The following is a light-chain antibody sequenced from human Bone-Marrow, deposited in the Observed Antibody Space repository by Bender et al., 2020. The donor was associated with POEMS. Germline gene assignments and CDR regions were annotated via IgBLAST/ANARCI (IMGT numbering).Light chain of an antibody. CDR1: SSDVGSYNL. CDR3: ASYTSSNALV. V-gene: IGLV2-14*02. CDR2: EDN. J-gene: IGLJ2*01. Sequence: QSVLTQPPSASGTPGQRVTISCTGTSSDVGSYNLVSWYQQHPGKAPELMIYEDNKRPSGVSNRFSGSKSGNTASLTISGLQAEDEAHYYCASYTSSNALVFGGGTKVTVL.